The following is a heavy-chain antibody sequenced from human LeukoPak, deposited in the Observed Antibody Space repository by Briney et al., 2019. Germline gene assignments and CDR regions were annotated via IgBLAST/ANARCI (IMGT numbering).Heavy chain of an antibody. CDR2: ISGSGGST. J-gene: IGHJ6*03. D-gene: IGHD4-17*01. CDR3: AKKPHYGDYWYYYYMDV. Sequence: GGSLRLSCAASGFTFSSYAMSWVRQAPGKGLEWVSAISGSGGSTYYADSVKGRFTISRDNSKNTLYLQMNSLGAEDTAVYYCAKKPHYGDYWYYYYMDVWGKGTTVTVSS. CDR1: GFTFSSYA. V-gene: IGHV3-23*01.